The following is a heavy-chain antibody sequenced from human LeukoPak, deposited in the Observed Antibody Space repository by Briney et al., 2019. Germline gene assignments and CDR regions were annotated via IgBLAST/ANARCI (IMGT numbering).Heavy chain of an antibody. V-gene: IGHV4-34*01. Sequence: PSETLSLTCAVYGGSFSGYYWSWIRQPQGKGLEWIGEINHSGSTNYNPSLKSRVTISVDTSKNQFSLKLSSVTAADTAVYYCARGRRITFGGVIPVFDYWGQGTLVTVSS. D-gene: IGHD3-16*02. J-gene: IGHJ4*02. CDR2: INHSGST. CDR3: ARGRRITFGGVIPVFDY. CDR1: GGSFSGYY.